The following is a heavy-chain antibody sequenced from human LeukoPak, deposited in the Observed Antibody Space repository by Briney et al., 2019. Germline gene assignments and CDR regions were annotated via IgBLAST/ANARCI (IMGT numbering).Heavy chain of an antibody. CDR3: ARERGRDYSTDY. D-gene: IGHD4-11*01. J-gene: IGHJ4*02. Sequence: ASETLSLTCTVSGGSISSSSYYWGWIRQPPGKGLEWIGSIYYSGSTYYNPSLKSRVTISVDTSKNQFSLKLSSVTAADTAVYYCARERGRDYSTDYWGQGTLVTVSS. CDR2: IYYSGST. V-gene: IGHV4-39*07. CDR1: GGSISSSSYY.